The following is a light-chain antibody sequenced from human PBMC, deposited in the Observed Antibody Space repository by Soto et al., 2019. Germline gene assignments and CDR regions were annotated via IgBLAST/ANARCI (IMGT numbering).Light chain of an antibody. CDR1: SSDVGSYNL. Sequence: QSVVTKPASVSGSPGRSITISCTGTSSDVGSYNLVSWYQQHPGKAPKLMIYEVSKRPSGVSNRFSGSKSGNTASLTISGLQAEDEADYYCCSYAGSSTHVVFGGGTKLTVL. CDR3: CSYAGSSTHVV. J-gene: IGLJ2*01. CDR2: EVS. V-gene: IGLV2-23*02.